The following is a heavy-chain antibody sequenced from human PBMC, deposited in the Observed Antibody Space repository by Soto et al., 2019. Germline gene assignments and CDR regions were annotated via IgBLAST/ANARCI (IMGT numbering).Heavy chain of an antibody. D-gene: IGHD6-13*01. V-gene: IGHV3-9*01. CDR3: AKDAGSTWFNYFDS. Sequence: EVQLVESGGDLVHPGRSLRLSCAATGFNFDEFAMHWVRQAPGKGLEWVSGIGWDSGKIGYAESVKGRFIVSRDSTKKSLYLQMNDLRPEDTALYFCAKDAGSTWFNYFDSWGQGTLVSVSS. J-gene: IGHJ4*02. CDR1: GFNFDEFA. CDR2: IGWDSGKI.